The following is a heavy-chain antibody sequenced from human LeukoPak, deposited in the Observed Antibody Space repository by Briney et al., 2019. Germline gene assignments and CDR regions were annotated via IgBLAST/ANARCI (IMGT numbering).Heavy chain of an antibody. Sequence: SETLSLTCTVSGGSFSSDNFYWHWLRQPAGKGLEWIGRIHSSGDTNYNPSLKSRVTVSVDVSKDHFSLRLNSVTTADTAVGGVMRWYVDLWGRGTQVTVSS. CDR2: IHSSGDT. CDR3: MRWYVDL. J-gene: IGHJ2*01. CDR1: GGSFSSDNFY. V-gene: IGHV4-61*02.